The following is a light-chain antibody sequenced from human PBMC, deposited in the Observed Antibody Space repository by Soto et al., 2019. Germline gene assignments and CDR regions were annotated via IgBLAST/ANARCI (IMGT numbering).Light chain of an antibody. CDR1: SSDVGGYNY. CDR2: DVS. J-gene: IGLJ2*01. CDR3: CSYAGNYTFT. Sequence: QSALTQPRSVSGSPGQSVTISCTGTSSDVGGYNYVSWYQQHPGKAPKFMIYDVSKRPSGVPDRFSGSKSGNTASLTISGLQAEDEADYYCCSYAGNYTFTFGGGTKLTV. V-gene: IGLV2-11*01.